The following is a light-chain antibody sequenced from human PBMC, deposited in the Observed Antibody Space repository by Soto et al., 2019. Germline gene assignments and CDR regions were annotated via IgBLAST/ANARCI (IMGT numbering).Light chain of an antibody. Sequence: AIQMTQSPSSLSASVGDRVTITCRASQGIRNDLGWYQQRQGKAPKLLIYATSNLQTGVPSRFSGSGSGTDFTLTISSLQTEDFAPYYCLQDYSYPRTFGQGTKVEIK. CDR1: QGIRND. CDR2: ATS. CDR3: LQDYSYPRT. J-gene: IGKJ1*01. V-gene: IGKV1-6*01.